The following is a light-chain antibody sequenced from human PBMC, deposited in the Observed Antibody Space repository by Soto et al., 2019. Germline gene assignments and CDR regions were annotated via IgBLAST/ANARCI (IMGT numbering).Light chain of an antibody. V-gene: IGKV3-20*01. CDR2: GAS. J-gene: IGKJ5*01. CDR3: QQYGSSPIT. Sequence: EIVLTQSPGTLSLSPGGTSTLSCRASQSVSSNLAWYQQKPGQAPRLLIYGASSRATGIPDRFSGSGSGTDFTLTISRLEPEDFAVYYCQQYGSSPITFGQGTRLEIK. CDR1: QSVSSN.